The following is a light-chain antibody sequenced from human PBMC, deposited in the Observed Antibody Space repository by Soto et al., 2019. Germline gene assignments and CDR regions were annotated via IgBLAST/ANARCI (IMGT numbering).Light chain of an antibody. CDR2: DAS. Sequence: DIQMTQSPSTLSASVGDRVTITCRASQSISSWLAWYQQKPGKAPKLLIYDASSLESGVPSRFSGSGSGKEFTFTISSLQPDDFATYYCQQYNSYSRTFGQGTKV. V-gene: IGKV1-5*01. CDR3: QQYNSYSRT. J-gene: IGKJ1*01. CDR1: QSISSW.